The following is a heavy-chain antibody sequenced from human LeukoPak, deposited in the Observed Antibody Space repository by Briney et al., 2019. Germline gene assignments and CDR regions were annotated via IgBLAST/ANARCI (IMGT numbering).Heavy chain of an antibody. D-gene: IGHD3-16*01. J-gene: IGHJ4*02. CDR3: ASVGGGSPY. CDR2: IYGSGTT. Sequence: SETLSLTCTVSGYSISSGHFWSWIRQPPGKGLEWIGSIYGSGTTYYDPPLRSRVSISADTSKNHFSLELSSVTAADAAVYYCASVGGGSPYWGQGTLVTVSS. CDR1: GYSISSGHF. V-gene: IGHV4-38-2*02.